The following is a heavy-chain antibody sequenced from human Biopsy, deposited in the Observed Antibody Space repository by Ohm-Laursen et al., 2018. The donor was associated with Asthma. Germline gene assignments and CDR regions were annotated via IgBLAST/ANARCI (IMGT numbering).Heavy chain of an antibody. Sequence: SLRLSCAASGFTFSSYSMNWVRQAPGKGLEWVSYISSRSSTIYYADSVKGRFTISRDNAKNSLYLQMNSLRDEDTAVYYCARFKRGYSYGYAGVFDYWGQGTLVTVSS. CDR2: ISSRSSTI. CDR1: GFTFSSYS. CDR3: ARFKRGYSYGYAGVFDY. J-gene: IGHJ4*02. V-gene: IGHV3-48*02. D-gene: IGHD5-18*01.